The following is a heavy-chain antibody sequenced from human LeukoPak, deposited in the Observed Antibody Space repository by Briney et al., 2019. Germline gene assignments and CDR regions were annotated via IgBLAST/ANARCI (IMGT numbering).Heavy chain of an antibody. J-gene: IGHJ4*02. V-gene: IGHV3-23*01. Sequence: GGSLRLSCAASGFTFSSYAMSWVRQAPGKGLEWVSAISGSGGSTYYADSVKGRFTISRDDSKNTLYLQMNSLRAEDTAVYYCAKVRGGSYYTGFDYWGQGTLATVSS. CDR3: AKVRGGSYYTGFDY. D-gene: IGHD1-26*01. CDR2: ISGSGGST. CDR1: GFTFSSYA.